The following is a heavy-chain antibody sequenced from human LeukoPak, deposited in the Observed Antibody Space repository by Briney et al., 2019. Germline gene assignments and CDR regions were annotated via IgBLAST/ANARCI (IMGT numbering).Heavy chain of an antibody. V-gene: IGHV3-23*01. Sequence: GGSLRLSCAASGFTFSSYAMSWVRQAPGKGLEWVSGISGNGGSTHYADSVKGRFTISRDNSKNTLYLRMNSLRAEDTAVYYCAKELVSFGESQSYFDLWGRGTLVTVSS. J-gene: IGHJ2*01. CDR1: GFTFSSYA. D-gene: IGHD3-10*01. CDR2: ISGNGGST. CDR3: AKELVSFGESQSYFDL.